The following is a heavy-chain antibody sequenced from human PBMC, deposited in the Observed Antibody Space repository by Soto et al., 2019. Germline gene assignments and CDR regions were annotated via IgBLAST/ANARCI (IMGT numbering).Heavy chain of an antibody. CDR1: GFTFSSYW. V-gene: IGHV3-7*01. CDR2: IKQDGSEK. D-gene: IGHD3-10*01. J-gene: IGHJ3*02. CDR3: ARDLIWFGELTNAFDI. Sequence: GGSLRLSCAASGFTFSSYWMSWVRQAPGKGLEWVANIKQDGSEKYYVDSVKGRFTISRDNAKNSLYLQMNSLRAEDTAVYYCARDLIWFGELTNAFDIWGQGTMVTVSS.